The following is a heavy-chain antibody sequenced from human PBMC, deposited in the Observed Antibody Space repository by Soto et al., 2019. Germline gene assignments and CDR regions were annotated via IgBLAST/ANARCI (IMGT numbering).Heavy chain of an antibody. V-gene: IGHV4-34*01. J-gene: IGHJ5*02. CDR1: GGSFSGYY. D-gene: IGHD2-2*01. CDR2: INHSGST. CDR3: ARRRGYCSSTSCYPNLFDP. Sequence: SETLSLTCAVYGGSFSGYYWSWIRQPPGKGLEWIGEINHSGSTNYNPSLKSRVTISVDTSKNQFSLKLSSVTAADTAVYYCARRRGYCSSTSCYPNLFDPWGQGTLVTVSS.